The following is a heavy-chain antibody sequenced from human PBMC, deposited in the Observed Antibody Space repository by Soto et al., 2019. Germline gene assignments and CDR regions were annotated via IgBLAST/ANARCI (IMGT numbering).Heavy chain of an antibody. D-gene: IGHD2-21*01. CDR2: ISSRSTTI. V-gene: IGHV3-48*01. CDR3: ARFRDYFGC. Sequence: GGSLRLSCAACGFSLSSYSMNWVRQAPGKGLEWVLYISSRSTTIYYADSVKGRFTISRDNAKNSLYLQMNNLRAEDTAVYYCARFRDYFGCWGQGTLVTVSS. CDR1: GFSLSSYS. J-gene: IGHJ4*02.